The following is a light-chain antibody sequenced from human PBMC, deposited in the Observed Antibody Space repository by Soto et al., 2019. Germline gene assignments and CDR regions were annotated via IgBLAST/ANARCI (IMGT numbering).Light chain of an antibody. V-gene: IGKV3-20*01. CDR3: QQTFHSPRT. Sequence: EIVLTQSPGTLSLSPGETASLSCWASQSIVSNFLAWYQQRRGQPPRLLIYDSSRRASGIPARFTGSGSGTGFTLTISRVEPEDSAVYYCQQTFHSPRTFGQGTRLEI. CDR2: DSS. CDR1: QSIVSNF. J-gene: IGKJ2*01.